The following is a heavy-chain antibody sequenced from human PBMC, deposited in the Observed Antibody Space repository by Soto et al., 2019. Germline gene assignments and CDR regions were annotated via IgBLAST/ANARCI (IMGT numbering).Heavy chain of an antibody. V-gene: IGHV4-39*01. Sequence: QLQLQESGPGLVKPSETLSLTCTVSGGSISSSSYYWGWIRQPPGKGLEWIGSIYYSGSTYYNPSLKSRVTISVDTSKNQFSLKLSSVTAADTAVYYCARHEIRITSGWGWGDYWGQGTLVTVSS. D-gene: IGHD6-19*01. CDR3: ARHEIRITSGWGWGDY. CDR1: GGSISSSSYY. CDR2: IYYSGST. J-gene: IGHJ4*02.